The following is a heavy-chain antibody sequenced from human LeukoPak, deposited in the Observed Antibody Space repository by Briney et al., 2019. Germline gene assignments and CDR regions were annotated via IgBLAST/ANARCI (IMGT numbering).Heavy chain of an antibody. CDR2: INPNSGGT. CDR1: GYTFTGYY. CDR3: ARERGDYYGSEYYFDY. J-gene: IGHJ4*02. D-gene: IGHD3-10*01. V-gene: IGHV1-2*06. Sequence: ASVKVSCKASGYTFTGYYTHWVRQAPGQGLEWMGRINPNSGGTNYAQKFQGRVTMTRDTSISTAYMELSRLRSDDTAVYYCARERGDYYGSEYYFDYWGQGTLVTVSS.